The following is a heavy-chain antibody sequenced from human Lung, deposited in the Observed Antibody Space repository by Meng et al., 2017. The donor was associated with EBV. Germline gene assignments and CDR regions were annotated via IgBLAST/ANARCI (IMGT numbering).Heavy chain of an antibody. CDR2: IYYTGSS. CDR3: ANAGRFGESLGDY. J-gene: IGHJ4*02. D-gene: IGHD3-10*01. Sequence: QLQESGPGLVKPLETLSLTCTVSGDSISSGEYFWSWIRQPPGKGLEWIGYIYYTGSSFYNPSLKSRVTISVDTSKNQFSLNLSSVTAADTAVYYCANAGRFGESLGDYWGQGTLVTVSS. V-gene: IGHV4-31*03. CDR1: GDSISSGEYF.